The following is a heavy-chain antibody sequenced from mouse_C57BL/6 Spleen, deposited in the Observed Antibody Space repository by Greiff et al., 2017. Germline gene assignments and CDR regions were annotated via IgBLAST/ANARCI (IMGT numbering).Heavy chain of an antibody. CDR3: AKVVTGLYYFDY. Sequence: EVKLVESGGGLVKPGGSLKLSCAASGFTFSSYAMSWVRQTPEKRLEWVATISDGGSYTYYPDNVKGRFTISRDNAKNNLYLQMSHLKSEDTAMYYCAKVVTGLYYFDYWGQGTTLTVSS. CDR1: GFTFSSYA. CDR2: ISDGGSYT. D-gene: IGHD4-1*01. V-gene: IGHV5-4*03. J-gene: IGHJ2*01.